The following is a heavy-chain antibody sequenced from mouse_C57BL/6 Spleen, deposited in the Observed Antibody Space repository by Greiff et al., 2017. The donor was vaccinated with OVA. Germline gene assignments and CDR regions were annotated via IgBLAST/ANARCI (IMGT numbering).Heavy chain of an antibody. Sequence: VQLQQPGAELVMPGASVKLSCKASGYTFTSYWMHWVKQRPGQGLEWIGEIDPSDSYTNYNQKFKGKSTLTVDKSSSTAYMQLSSLTSEDSAVYYCARGTTVVARYVDVWGTGTTVTVSS. J-gene: IGHJ1*03. V-gene: IGHV1-69*01. D-gene: IGHD1-1*01. CDR2: IDPSDSYT. CDR3: ARGTTVVARYVDV. CDR1: GYTFTSYW.